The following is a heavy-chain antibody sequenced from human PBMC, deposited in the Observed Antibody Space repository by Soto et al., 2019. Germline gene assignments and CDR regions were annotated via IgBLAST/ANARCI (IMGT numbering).Heavy chain of an antibody. Sequence: ASVKVSCKASGGTFSSYTISWVRQAPGQGLEWMGRIIPILGIANYAQKFQGRVTITADKSTSTAYMELSSLRSEDTAVYYCARDPDSSGSPYYYYGMDVCGQGTTVTVSS. CDR2: IIPILGIA. J-gene: IGHJ6*02. D-gene: IGHD3-22*01. V-gene: IGHV1-69*04. CDR3: ARDPDSSGSPYYYYGMDV. CDR1: GGTFSSYT.